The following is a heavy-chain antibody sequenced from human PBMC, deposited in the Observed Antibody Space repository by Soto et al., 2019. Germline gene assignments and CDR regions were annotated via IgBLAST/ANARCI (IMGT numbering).Heavy chain of an antibody. CDR2: IYYSGST. J-gene: IGHJ4*02. Sequence: QLQLQESGPGLVKPPETLSLTCTVSGGSISSSSYYWGWIRQPPGKGLEWIGSIYYSGSTYYNPSLKSRVTISVDTSKNQFSLKLSSVTAADTAVYYCALLPLGGWWQANFDYWGQGTLVTVSS. CDR3: ALLPLGGWWQANFDY. CDR1: GGSISSSSYY. V-gene: IGHV4-39*01. D-gene: IGHD2-15*01.